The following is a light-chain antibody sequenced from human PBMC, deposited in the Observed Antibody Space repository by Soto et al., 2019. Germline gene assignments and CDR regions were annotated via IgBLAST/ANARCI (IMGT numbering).Light chain of an antibody. J-gene: IGLJ2*01. V-gene: IGLV2-14*01. CDR1: SSDVGGYNY. Sequence: QSVLTQPASVSGSPGQSITISCTGTSSDVGGYNYVSWYQQHPGKAPKLMIYDVNTRPSGVSNRFSGSKSGNTASLTISGLQAEDEAYYYCSSYTSSISFGGGTKLTVL. CDR2: DVN. CDR3: SSYTSSIS.